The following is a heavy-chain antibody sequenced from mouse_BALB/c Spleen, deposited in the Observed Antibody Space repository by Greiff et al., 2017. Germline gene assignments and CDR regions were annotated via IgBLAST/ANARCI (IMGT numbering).Heavy chain of an antibody. J-gene: IGHJ4*01. Sequence: VQLKESGAELVKPGASVKLSCTASGFNIKDTYMHWVKQRPEHGLEWIGRIDPANGNTKYDPKFQGKATITADTSSNTAYLQLSSLTSEDTAVYYCARGYDSYYYAMDYWGQGTSVTVSS. CDR1: GFNIKDTY. CDR2: IDPANGNT. CDR3: ARGYDSYYYAMDY. D-gene: IGHD2-4*01. V-gene: IGHV14-3*02.